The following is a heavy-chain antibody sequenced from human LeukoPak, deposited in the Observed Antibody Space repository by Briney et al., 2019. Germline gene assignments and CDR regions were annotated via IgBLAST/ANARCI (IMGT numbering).Heavy chain of an antibody. CDR2: INHSGST. CDR1: GGSFSGYY. V-gene: IGHV4-34*01. J-gene: IGHJ4*02. Sequence: SETLSLTCAVHGGSFSGYYWSWIRQPPGKGLEWSGEINHSGSTNYNPSLKSRVTISVDTSKNQFSLKLSSVTAADTAVYYCARSPLVRSPFDYWGQGTLVTVSS. CDR3: ARSPLVRSPFDY. D-gene: IGHD6-13*01.